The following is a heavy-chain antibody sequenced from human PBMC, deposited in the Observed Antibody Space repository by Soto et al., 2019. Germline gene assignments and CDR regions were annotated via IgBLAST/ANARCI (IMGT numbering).Heavy chain of an antibody. CDR1: GFTFSEYS. CDR2: ITHSGTYV. D-gene: IGHD1-26*01. CDR3: ARDRGTHSGSYSFWFDP. V-gene: IGHV3-21*01. J-gene: IGHJ5*02. Sequence: PGGSLRLSCTASGFTFSEYSMSWVRQAPGKGLEWASSITHSGTYVYYADSVKGRFTISRDNAKNPLYLQMNSLRAEDTAVYYCARDRGTHSGSYSFWFDPWGQGTLVTVSS.